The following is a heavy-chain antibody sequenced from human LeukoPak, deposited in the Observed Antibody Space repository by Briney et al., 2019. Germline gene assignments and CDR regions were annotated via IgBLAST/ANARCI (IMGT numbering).Heavy chain of an antibody. Sequence: QPGGSLRLSCAASGFTFSSYAMSWVRQAPGKGLEWVSAISGSGGSTYYADSVKGRFTISRDNSKNTLYLQMNSLRAEDTAVYYCAKELHIQDYYDSSGYNPKYYFDYWGQGTLVTVSS. CDR1: GFTFSSYA. V-gene: IGHV3-23*01. J-gene: IGHJ4*02. D-gene: IGHD3-22*01. CDR2: ISGSGGST. CDR3: AKELHIQDYYDSSGYNPKYYFDY.